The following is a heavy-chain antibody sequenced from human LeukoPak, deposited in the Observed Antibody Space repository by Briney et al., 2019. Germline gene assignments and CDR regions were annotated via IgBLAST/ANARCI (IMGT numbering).Heavy chain of an antibody. CDR2: ISAYNGNT. CDR1: GYTFTSYG. V-gene: IGHV1-18*01. D-gene: IGHD4-23*01. Sequence: ASVKVSCKASGYTFTSYGISWVRQAPGQGLEWMGWISAYNGNTNYAQKLQGRVTMTTDTSTSTAYMELRSLRSDDTAVYYCARLLTTVVTHYYYGMDVWGQGTTVTVSS. J-gene: IGHJ6*02. CDR3: ARLLTTVVTHYYYGMDV.